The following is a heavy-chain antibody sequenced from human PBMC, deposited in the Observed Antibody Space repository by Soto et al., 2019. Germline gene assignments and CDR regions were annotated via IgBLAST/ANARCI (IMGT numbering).Heavy chain of an antibody. CDR3: ARGRVLRLSDY. J-gene: IGHJ4*02. V-gene: IGHV4-39*01. Sequence: QLQLQESGPGLVKPSETLSLTCTVSGSSISSSSYYWGWIRQPPGKGLEWIGSVYYSGSTYYNPSFRSRVTISVDTSTNQFSLKLSSVTAADTAVYYCARGRVLRLSDYWGQGTLVTVSS. CDR1: GSSISSSSYY. CDR2: VYYSGST. D-gene: IGHD3-16*01.